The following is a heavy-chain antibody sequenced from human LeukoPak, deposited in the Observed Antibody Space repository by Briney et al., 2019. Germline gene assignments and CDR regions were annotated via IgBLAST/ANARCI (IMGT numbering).Heavy chain of an antibody. Sequence: GGSLRLSCAASGFTFSNYAMSWVRQAPGKGLEWVSAISGSGGSTYYADSVKGRFTISRDNSKNTLYLQMNSLRAEDTAVYYCAIATYYYDSSGRTSDYWGQGTLVTVSS. CDR2: ISGSGGST. D-gene: IGHD3-22*01. V-gene: IGHV3-23*01. J-gene: IGHJ4*02. CDR1: GFTFSNYA. CDR3: AIATYYYDSSGRTSDY.